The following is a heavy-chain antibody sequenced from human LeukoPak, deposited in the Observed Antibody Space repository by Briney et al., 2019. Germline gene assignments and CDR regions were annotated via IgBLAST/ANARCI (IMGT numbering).Heavy chain of an antibody. J-gene: IGHJ4*02. Sequence: SETLSLTCTVSGGSISSYYWSWIRQPDGKGLEWIGRIYTSGSTNYNPSLKSRVTMSVDTSKNQFSLKLSSVTAADTAVYYCAGEFDYYGSGSYWLFDYWGQGTLVTVSS. V-gene: IGHV4-4*07. D-gene: IGHD3-10*01. CDR2: IYTSGST. CDR3: AGEFDYYGSGSYWLFDY. CDR1: GGSISSYY.